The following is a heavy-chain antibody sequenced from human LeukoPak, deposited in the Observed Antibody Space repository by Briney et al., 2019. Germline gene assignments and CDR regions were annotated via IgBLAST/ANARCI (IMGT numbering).Heavy chain of an antibody. J-gene: IGHJ3*02. CDR3: AKDRWRSGYYSGAFDI. D-gene: IGHD3-22*01. V-gene: IGHV3-30*18. CDR2: ISYDGSNK. Sequence: PGGSLRLSCAASGFTFSSYGMHWVRQAPGKGLEWVAVISYDGSNKYYADSVKGRFTNSRDNSKNTLYLQMNSLRAEDTAVYYCAKDRWRSGYYSGAFDIWGQGTMVTVSS. CDR1: GFTFSSYG.